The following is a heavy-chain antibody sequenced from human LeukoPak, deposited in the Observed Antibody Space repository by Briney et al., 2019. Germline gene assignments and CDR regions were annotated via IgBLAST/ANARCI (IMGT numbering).Heavy chain of an antibody. V-gene: IGHV1-18*01. CDR3: ARQEADYDILTGFQPRLPDY. CDR2: ISAYNGNT. D-gene: IGHD3-9*01. J-gene: IGHJ4*02. Sequence: GASVKVSCKASGYTFTSYGISWVRQAPGQGLEWMGWISAYNGNTNYAQKLQGRVTMTTDTSTSTAYMELRSLRSDDTAVYYCARQEADYDILTGFQPRLPDYWGQGTLVTVSS. CDR1: GYTFTSYG.